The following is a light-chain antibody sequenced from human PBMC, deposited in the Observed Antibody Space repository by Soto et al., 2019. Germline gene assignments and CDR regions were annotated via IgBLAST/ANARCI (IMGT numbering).Light chain of an antibody. V-gene: IGKV1-39*01. Sequence: DIQMTQSPSSLSASVGDRVTVSCRASQNIGTYLNWYQQKSGKAPEVLISDASNLESGVPSRFSGTGSGTEFTLTISSLQPEDSATYYCHQSYNTPLTFGGGTKVEI. J-gene: IGKJ4*01. CDR3: HQSYNTPLT. CDR1: QNIGTY. CDR2: DAS.